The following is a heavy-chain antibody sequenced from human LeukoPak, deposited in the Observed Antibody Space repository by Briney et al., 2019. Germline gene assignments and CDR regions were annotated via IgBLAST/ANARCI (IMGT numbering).Heavy chain of an antibody. D-gene: IGHD3-3*01. Sequence: GSLRLSCAASGFTFSSYAMHWVRQAPGKGLEWVAVISYDGSNKYYADSVKGRFTISRDNSKNTLYLQMNSLRAEDTAVYYCARDPIWSGYYTELYFDYWGQGTLVTVSS. J-gene: IGHJ4*02. V-gene: IGHV3-30-3*01. CDR3: ARDPIWSGYYTELYFDY. CDR2: ISYDGSNK. CDR1: GFTFSSYA.